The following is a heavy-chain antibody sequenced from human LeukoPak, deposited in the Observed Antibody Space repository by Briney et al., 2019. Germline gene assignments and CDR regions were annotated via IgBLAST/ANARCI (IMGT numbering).Heavy chain of an antibody. CDR1: GGTFSSYA. Sequence: SVKVSCKASGGTFSSYAISWVRQAPGQGLEWMGGILPIFGTANYAQKFQGRVTITADESTSTAYMELSSLRSEDTAVYYCARDLSQQLAQPLHDAFDIWGQGTMVTVSS. D-gene: IGHD6-13*01. V-gene: IGHV1-69*13. CDR2: ILPIFGTA. CDR3: ARDLSQQLAQPLHDAFDI. J-gene: IGHJ3*02.